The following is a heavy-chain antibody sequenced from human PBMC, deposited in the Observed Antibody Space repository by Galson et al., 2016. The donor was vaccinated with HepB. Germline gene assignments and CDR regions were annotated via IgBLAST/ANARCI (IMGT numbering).Heavy chain of an antibody. V-gene: IGHV3-48*03. Sequence: SLRLSCAASGFTFYSSEMNWVRRAPGKGLEWVSYISSGASTIYYADSVKGRFTISRDNGKNSLYLQMNSLRAEDTAVYYCVRERGSLVMGNCLDPWGQGTLVTVSS. CDR3: VRERGSLVMGNCLDP. CDR1: GFTFYSSE. CDR2: ISSGASTI. J-gene: IGHJ5*02. D-gene: IGHD2-15*01.